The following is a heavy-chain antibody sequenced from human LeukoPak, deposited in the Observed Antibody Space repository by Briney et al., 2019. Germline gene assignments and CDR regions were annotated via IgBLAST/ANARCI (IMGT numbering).Heavy chain of an antibody. CDR1: GFTFSSYS. Sequence: GGSLRLSCAASGFTFSSYSMNWVRQAPGKGLEWVSYISSSSSTIYYADSVKGRFTISRDNAKNSLYLQMNSLRAEDTAVYYCARDLTLGAFDIWGQGTMVTVSS. J-gene: IGHJ3*02. CDR3: ARDLTLGAFDI. CDR2: ISSSSSTI. V-gene: IGHV3-48*01. D-gene: IGHD6-13*01.